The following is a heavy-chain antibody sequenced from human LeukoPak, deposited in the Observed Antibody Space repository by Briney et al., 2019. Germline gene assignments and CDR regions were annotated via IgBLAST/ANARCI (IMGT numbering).Heavy chain of an antibody. D-gene: IGHD6-13*01. V-gene: IGHV1-24*01. CDR1: GYTLTELS. CDR3: ATDPRPSWYRGVWY. Sequence: ASVTVSCTVSGYTLTELSIHWVRQAPGRGLEWMGGFDPEDGETIYAQKFQGRVTTTEDTSTDTAYMELSSLRSEDTAVYYCATDPRPSWYRGVWYWGQGTLVTVSS. J-gene: IGHJ4*02. CDR2: FDPEDGET.